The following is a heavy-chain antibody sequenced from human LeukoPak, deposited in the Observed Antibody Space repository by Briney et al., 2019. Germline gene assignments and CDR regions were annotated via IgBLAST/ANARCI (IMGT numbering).Heavy chain of an antibody. CDR1: GFTFTNSY. CDR2: ISGSGDDT. J-gene: IGHJ4*02. Sequence: GGSLRLSCAASGFTFTNSYMTWVRQAPGKGLEWLSYISGSGDDTNYAGSVRGRFTISRDNAKNSLYLQMNSLKVEDTAVYYCARDPRTVRIWGQGTLVTVSS. D-gene: IGHD1-1*01. CDR3: ARDPRTVRI. V-gene: IGHV3-11*06.